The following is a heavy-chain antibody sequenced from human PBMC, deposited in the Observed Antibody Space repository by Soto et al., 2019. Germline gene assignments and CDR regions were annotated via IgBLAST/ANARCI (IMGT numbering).Heavy chain of an antibody. V-gene: IGHV3-33*01. CDR3: ARDSTEVAAAAVAEYFEH. Sequence: RCILKTQGKGLEWVAVIWYDGSNKYYADSVKGRFTISRDNSKNTLYLQMNSLRAEDTAVYYCARDSTEVAAAAVAEYFEHRRQGTLVIVTS. CDR2: IWYDGSNK. D-gene: IGHD6-13*01. J-gene: IGHJ1*01.